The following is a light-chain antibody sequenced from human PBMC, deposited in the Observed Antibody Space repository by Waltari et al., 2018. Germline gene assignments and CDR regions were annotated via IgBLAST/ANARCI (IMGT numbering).Light chain of an antibody. J-gene: IGLJ3*02. CDR1: SLRSYY. CDR2: GKN. V-gene: IGLV3-19*01. CDR3: NSRDSSGNHHWV. Sequence: SSELTQDPAVSVALGQTVRITCQGDSLRSYYASWYQQKPRQAPVLVIYGKNNRPSGIPGRFSGSSSGNTASLTITGAQAEDEADYYCNSRDSSGNHHWVFGGGTKLTVL.